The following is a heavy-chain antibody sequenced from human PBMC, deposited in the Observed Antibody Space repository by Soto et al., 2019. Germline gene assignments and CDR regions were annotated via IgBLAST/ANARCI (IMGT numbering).Heavy chain of an antibody. Sequence: EVQLVESGGGLVQPGRSLRLSCAASGFTFDDYAMHWVRQAPGKGLEWVSGISWNSGSIGYADSVKGRFTISRDNAKNSLYLQMNSLRAEDTALYYCAKDMGDCTNGVCDNYEWGYFDYWGQGTLVTVSS. CDR3: AKDMGDCTNGVCDNYEWGYFDY. D-gene: IGHD2-8*01. CDR1: GFTFDDYA. CDR2: ISWNSGSI. V-gene: IGHV3-9*01. J-gene: IGHJ4*02.